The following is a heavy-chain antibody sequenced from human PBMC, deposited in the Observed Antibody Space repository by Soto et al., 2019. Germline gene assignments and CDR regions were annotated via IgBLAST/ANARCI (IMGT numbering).Heavy chain of an antibody. Sequence: EVPLVESGGGLVKPGGSLRLSCAASGFTFTNAWMNWVRQAPGKGLEWVGRIKSKTDGETTDYAAPVQGRFTISRDDSKNTLFLQMNSLKTEDTAVYYCTTSSSVTDYFDYWGQGTLVTVSS. J-gene: IGHJ4*02. CDR1: GFTFTNAW. D-gene: IGHD2-21*02. CDR2: IKSKTDGETT. CDR3: TTSSSVTDYFDY. V-gene: IGHV3-15*07.